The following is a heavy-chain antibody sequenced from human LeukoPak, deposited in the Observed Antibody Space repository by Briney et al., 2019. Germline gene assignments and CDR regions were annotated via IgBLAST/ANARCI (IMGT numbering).Heavy chain of an antibody. D-gene: IGHD3-22*01. V-gene: IGHV1-46*01. J-gene: IGHJ4*02. CDR3: ARERRVLDDSSGYLW. Sequence: GASVKVSCKASGYTFTGYYMHWVRQAPGQGLEWMGIMNPSGGSTSYAQKFQGRVTMTRDTSTSTVYMELGSLRSEDTAVYYCARERRVLDDSSGYLWWGQGTLVTVSS. CDR1: GYTFTGYY. CDR2: MNPSGGST.